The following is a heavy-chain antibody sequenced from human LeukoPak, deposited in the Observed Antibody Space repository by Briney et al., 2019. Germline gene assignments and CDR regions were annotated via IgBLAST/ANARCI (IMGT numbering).Heavy chain of an antibody. D-gene: IGHD3-10*01. V-gene: IGHV3-15*01. Sequence: PGGSLRLSCAASGFTFNKAWMNWVRQAPGMGLEWVGRIKTKTDGGTADYAEPVKGRFTISGDDSENTLYLQMNNLKTEDTAVYYCTTEGYYVSGIYWGQGTLVTVSS. CDR3: TTEGYYVSGIY. J-gene: IGHJ4*02. CDR1: GFTFNKAW. CDR2: IKTKTDGGTA.